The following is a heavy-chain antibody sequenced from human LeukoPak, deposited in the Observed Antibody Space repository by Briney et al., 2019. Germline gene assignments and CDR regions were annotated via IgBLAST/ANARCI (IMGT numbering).Heavy chain of an antibody. CDR1: GFIFSNAW. Sequence: GGSLRLPCAASGFIFSNAWMSWVRQAPGKGLEWLGRIKSKPAGGTIDYAAPIKGRFTISRDDSKKTLYLQMDSLQTEDTAVYYCTTDLREYYFGSWGQGTVVTVSS. V-gene: IGHV3-15*01. J-gene: IGHJ4*02. CDR2: IKSKPAGGTI. CDR3: TTDLREYYFGS.